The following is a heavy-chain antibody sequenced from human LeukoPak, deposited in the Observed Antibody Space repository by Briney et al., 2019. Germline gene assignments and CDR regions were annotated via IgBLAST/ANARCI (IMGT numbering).Heavy chain of an antibody. CDR1: GGSFSGYY. CDR3: ARGRGWFGELSK. V-gene: IGHV4-34*01. CDR2: INHSGST. D-gene: IGHD3-10*01. Sequence: SETLSLTCAVYGGSFSGYYWSWIRQPPGKGLEWIGEINHSGSTNYNPSLKSRVTISVDTSKNQFSLKLSSVTAADAAVYYCARGRGWFGELSKWGQGTLVTVSS. J-gene: IGHJ4*02.